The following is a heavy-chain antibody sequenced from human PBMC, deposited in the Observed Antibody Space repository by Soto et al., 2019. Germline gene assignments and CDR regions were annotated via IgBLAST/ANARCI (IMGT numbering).Heavy chain of an antibody. V-gene: IGHV3-30*18. D-gene: IGHD4-4*01. CDR3: AKDWVGGSNRYQLDY. CDR1: RFTFSDYG. Sequence: ESGGGVVQPGRSLRLSCAASRFTFSDYGMHWVRQAPGKGLEWVAGISHGATRKSYSDSVKGRFIISRDNSKEMLYLQLNSLRREDTAVYYCAKDWVGGSNRYQLDYWGRGTLVTVSS. J-gene: IGHJ4*02. CDR2: ISHGATRK.